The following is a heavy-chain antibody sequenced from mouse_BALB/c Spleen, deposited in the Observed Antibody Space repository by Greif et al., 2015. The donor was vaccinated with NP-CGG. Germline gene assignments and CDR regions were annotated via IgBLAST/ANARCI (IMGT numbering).Heavy chain of an antibody. Sequence: DLVKPGASVKLSCKASGYTFTSYWINWIKQRPGQGLEWIGRIAPGSGSTYYNEMFKGKATLTVDTSSSTAYIQLSRLSSEGSAVYFCARSHYYGSDDWFAYWGQGTLVTVSA. V-gene: IGHV1S41*01. CDR3: ARSHYYGSDDWFAY. J-gene: IGHJ3*01. CDR2: IAPGSGST. CDR1: GYTFTSYW. D-gene: IGHD1-1*01.